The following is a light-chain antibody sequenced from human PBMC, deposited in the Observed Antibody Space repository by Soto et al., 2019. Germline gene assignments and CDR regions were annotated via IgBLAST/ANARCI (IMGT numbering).Light chain of an antibody. J-gene: IGKJ4*02. CDR2: TAS. Sequence: IQLTQSPSSLSASVGDRVAITCRASEGISPYLAWYQEKPGKVPKILIDTASTLQNGVPPRFSGSGSGTDFTLTISSLQPEDFATYYCLQRKRYPLTFGGGTRVEIK. CDR3: LQRKRYPLT. CDR1: EGISPY. V-gene: IGKV1-9*01.